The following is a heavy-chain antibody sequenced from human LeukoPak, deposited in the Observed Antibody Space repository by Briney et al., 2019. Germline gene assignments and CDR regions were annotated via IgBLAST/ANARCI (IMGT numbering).Heavy chain of an antibody. CDR1: GGSISSYY. Sequence: SETLSLTCTVSGGSISSYYWSWIRQPPGKGLEWIGYIYYSGSTNYNPSLKSRVTISVDTSKNQFSLKLSSVTAADTAVYYCARGVGATRAGYYYYGMDVWGQGTTVTVSS. CDR2: IYYSGST. J-gene: IGHJ6*02. CDR3: ARGVGATRAGYYYYGMDV. D-gene: IGHD1-26*01. V-gene: IGHV4-59*01.